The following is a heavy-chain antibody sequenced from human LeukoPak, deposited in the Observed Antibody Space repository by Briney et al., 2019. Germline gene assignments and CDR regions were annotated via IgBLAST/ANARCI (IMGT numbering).Heavy chain of an antibody. J-gene: IGHJ3*02. D-gene: IGHD3-10*01. CDR2: IYYSGST. CDR3: ARQRGSVGAFEI. V-gene: IGHV4-59*08. Sequence: PSETPSLTCTVSGGSISRYYWSWIRQPPGKGLEWIGYIYYSGSTNYNPSLKSRVTISVDTSKNQFSLKLTSMTAADTAVYYCARQRGSVGAFEIWGQGTMVTVSS. CDR1: GGSISRYY.